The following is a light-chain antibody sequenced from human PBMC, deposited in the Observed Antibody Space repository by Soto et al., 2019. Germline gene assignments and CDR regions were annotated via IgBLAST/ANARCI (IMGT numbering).Light chain of an antibody. CDR2: EVS. CDR1: SSDVGAYDY. CDR3: NSYTSSSTWV. V-gene: IGLV2-14*01. J-gene: IGLJ3*02. Sequence: QSALNQPASVSGSPGQSIAISCTGTSSDVGAYDYVSWYQQHPGKAPKLLIYEVSSRPSGISYRFSGSKSGDTASLTISGLQAEDEADYYCNSYTSSSTWVFGGGTKLTVL.